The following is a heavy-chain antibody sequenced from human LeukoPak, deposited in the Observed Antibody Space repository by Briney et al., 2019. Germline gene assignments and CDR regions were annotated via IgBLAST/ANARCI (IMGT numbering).Heavy chain of an antibody. J-gene: IGHJ5*02. Sequence: PSETLSLTCTVSGGSISSSSYYWSWIRQPPGKGLEWIGYLYYSGSTNYNPSLKSRVTISVDTSKNQFSLKLSSVTAADTAVYYCARDEDSAYGSGSYLSWGQGTLVTVSS. CDR1: GGSISSSSYY. D-gene: IGHD3-10*01. V-gene: IGHV4-61*01. CDR2: LYYSGST. CDR3: ARDEDSAYGSGSYLS.